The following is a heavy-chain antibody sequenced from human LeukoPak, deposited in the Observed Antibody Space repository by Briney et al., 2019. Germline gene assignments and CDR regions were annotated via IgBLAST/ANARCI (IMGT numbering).Heavy chain of an antibody. D-gene: IGHD5-24*01. J-gene: IGHJ4*02. CDR3: ARTTRGKRWLQERNFDY. V-gene: IGHV4-39*07. CDR1: GGSISSSSYY. CDR2: IYYSGST. Sequence: SETLSLTCTVSGGSISSSSYYWGWIRQPPGKGLEWIGSIYYSGSTYYNPSLKSRVTISVDTSKNQFSLKLSSVTAADTAVYYCARTTRGKRWLQERNFDYWGQGTLVTVSS.